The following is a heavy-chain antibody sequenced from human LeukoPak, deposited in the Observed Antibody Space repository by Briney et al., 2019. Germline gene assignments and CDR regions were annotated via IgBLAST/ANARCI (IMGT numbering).Heavy chain of an antibody. V-gene: IGHV4-39*01. CDR2: IYYSGNT. CDR1: GDSISTSNSY. Sequence: SETLSLTCAVSGDSISTSNSYWGWIRRPPGKGLEWVGSIYYSGNTYYNPSLKSRVTISVDTSKNRFSLKLTSVTAADTAVYYCARQTGVGLFILPGGRGTLVTVSS. D-gene: IGHD3-3*01. CDR3: ARQTGVGLFILP. J-gene: IGHJ4*02.